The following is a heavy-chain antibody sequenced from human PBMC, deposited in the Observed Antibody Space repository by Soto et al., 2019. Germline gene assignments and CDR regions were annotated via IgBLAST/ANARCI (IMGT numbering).Heavy chain of an antibody. Sequence: SETLSLTCTVSGGSISSGDYYWSWIRQPPGRGLEWIGYIYYSGSTYYNPSLKSRVTISVDTSKNQFSLKLSSVTAADTAVYYCARDNILGILYGGMDVWGQGTTVTVSS. D-gene: IGHD3-3*01. V-gene: IGHV4-30-4*01. CDR1: GGSISSGDYY. CDR3: ARDNILGILYGGMDV. J-gene: IGHJ6*02. CDR2: IYYSGST.